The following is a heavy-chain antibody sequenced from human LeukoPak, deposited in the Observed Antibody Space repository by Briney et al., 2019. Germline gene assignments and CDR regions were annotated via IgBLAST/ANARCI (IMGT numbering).Heavy chain of an antibody. CDR3: ASPRPIAVAGTWAEREYFQH. CDR2: IYHSGST. Sequence: SETLSLTCTVSGYSISSGYYRGWIRQPPGKGLEWIGSIYHSGSTYYNPSLKSRVTISVDTSKNQFSLKLSSVTAADTAVYYCASPRPIAVAGTWAEREYFQHWGQGTLVTVSS. J-gene: IGHJ1*01. V-gene: IGHV4-38-2*02. D-gene: IGHD6-19*01. CDR1: GYSISSGYY.